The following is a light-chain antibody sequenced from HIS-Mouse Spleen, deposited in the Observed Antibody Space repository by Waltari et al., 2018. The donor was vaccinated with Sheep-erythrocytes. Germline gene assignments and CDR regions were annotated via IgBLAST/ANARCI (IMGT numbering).Light chain of an antibody. CDR1: SSDVGGYNS. V-gene: IGLV2-14*03. CDR2: DVS. Sequence: QSALTQPASVSGSPGQSITISCTGTSSDVGGYNSVPWYHQHPGKAPKLMIYDVSNRPSGVSNRFSGSKSGNTASLTISGLQAEDEADYYCSSYTSSSTFVVFGGGTKLTVL. J-gene: IGLJ2*01. CDR3: SSYTSSSTFVV.